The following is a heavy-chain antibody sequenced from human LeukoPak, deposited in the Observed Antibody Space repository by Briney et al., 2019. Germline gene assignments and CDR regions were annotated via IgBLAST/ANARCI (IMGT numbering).Heavy chain of an antibody. Sequence: GGSLRLSCAASGFTIDDYGMSWVRQAPGEGLEWVSSISSSGSYIYYADSVKGRFTMSRDNAKNSLYLQMISLRAEDTAVYYCARGHIYDCWSGYYNYFDYWGQGTLVTVSS. CDR2: ISSSGSYI. D-gene: IGHD3-3*01. CDR3: ARGHIYDCWSGYYNYFDY. J-gene: IGHJ4*02. CDR1: GFTIDDYG. V-gene: IGHV3-21*01.